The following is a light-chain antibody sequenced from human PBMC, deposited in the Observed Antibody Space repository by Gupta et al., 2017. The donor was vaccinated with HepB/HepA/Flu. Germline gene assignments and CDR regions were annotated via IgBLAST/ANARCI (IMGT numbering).Light chain of an antibody. CDR1: SSDVGGYNY. CDR3: SSYTSSSNLVV. J-gene: IGLJ1*01. CDR2: DVS. Sequence: QAALTHPASVSGSPGQSITISCTGTSSDVGGYNYVSWYQQHPGKAPKLMIYDVSNRPSGVSNRFSGSKCGNTASMTISGLQAEDEADYYCSSYTSSSNLVVFGIGTKVTVL. V-gene: IGLV2-14*01.